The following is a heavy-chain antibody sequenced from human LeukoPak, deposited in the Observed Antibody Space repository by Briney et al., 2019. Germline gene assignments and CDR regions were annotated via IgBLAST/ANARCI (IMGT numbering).Heavy chain of an antibody. D-gene: IGHD2-2*01. CDR1: GYTFTAYF. CDR2: ISAYNSNT. J-gene: IGHJ4*02. Sequence: AASVKVSCKASGYTFTAYFMHWVRQAPGQGLEWMGWISAYNSNTNYAQKLQGRVTMTTDTSTNTAYMELRSLGSDDTAVYYCARGRYGYCSSTSCYVFDYWGQGTLVTVSS. V-gene: IGHV1-18*04. CDR3: ARGRYGYCSSTSCYVFDY.